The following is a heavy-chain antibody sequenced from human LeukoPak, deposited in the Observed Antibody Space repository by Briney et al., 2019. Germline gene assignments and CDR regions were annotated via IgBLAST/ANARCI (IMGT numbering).Heavy chain of an antibody. V-gene: IGHV4-34*01. CDR1: GGSFSGYY. CDR2: INHSGST. CDR3: ARRRGYSGYDPLYYFDY. J-gene: IGHJ4*02. D-gene: IGHD5-12*01. Sequence: SETLSLTCAVYGGSFSGYYWSWIRQSPGKGLEWIGEINHSGSTNYNPSLKSRVTISVDTTKNQFSLKLSSVTAADTAVYYCARRRGYSGYDPLYYFDYWGQGTLVTVSS.